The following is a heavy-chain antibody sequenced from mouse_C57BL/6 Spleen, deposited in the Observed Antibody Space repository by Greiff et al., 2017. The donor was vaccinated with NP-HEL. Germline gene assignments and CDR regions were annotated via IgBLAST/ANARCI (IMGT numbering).Heavy chain of an antibody. D-gene: IGHD2-4*01. CDR2: IDPSYCYT. CDR1: GYTFTSYW. CDR3: ARGYYDPFAY. Sequence: VQLQQPGAELVKPGASVKLSCKASGYTFTSYWMQWVKQRPGQGLGWVGEIDPSYCYTNYNQKFKGKATLTVDTSSSTAYMQLSSLTSEDSAVYYCARGYYDPFAYWGQGTLVTVSA. J-gene: IGHJ3*01. V-gene: IGHV1-50*01.